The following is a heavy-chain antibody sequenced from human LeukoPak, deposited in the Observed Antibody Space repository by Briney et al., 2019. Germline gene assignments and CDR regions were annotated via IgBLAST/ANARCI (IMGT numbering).Heavy chain of an antibody. CDR1: GGSISSGDYY. CDR3: ARETTVTTALYY. D-gene: IGHD4-17*01. Sequence: TSQTLSLTCTVSGGSISSGDYYWSWIRQPPGKGLEWIGYIYYSGSTYYNPSLKSRVTISVDTSKNQFSLKLSSVTAADTAVYYCARETTVTTALYYWGQGTLVTVSS. V-gene: IGHV4-30-4*08. J-gene: IGHJ4*02. CDR2: IYYSGST.